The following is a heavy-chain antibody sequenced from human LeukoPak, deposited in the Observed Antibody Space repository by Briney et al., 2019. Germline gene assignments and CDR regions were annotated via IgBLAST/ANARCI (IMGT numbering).Heavy chain of an antibody. J-gene: IGHJ3*02. D-gene: IGHD3-22*01. CDR1: GFTFSSYS. CDR2: ISSSSGYI. CDR3: ARDYRDSSGYRAFDI. V-gene: IGHV3-21*06. Sequence: GGSLRLSCAASGFTFSSYSMNWVRQAPGKGLEWVSSISSSSGYIYYADSVRGRFTISRDNAENSMFLQMNSLRAEDTAVYYCARDYRDSSGYRAFDIWGQGTMVTVSS.